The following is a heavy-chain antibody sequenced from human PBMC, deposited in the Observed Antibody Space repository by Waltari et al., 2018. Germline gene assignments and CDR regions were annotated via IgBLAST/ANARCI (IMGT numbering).Heavy chain of an antibody. Sequence: QVQLVQSGAEVKKPGASVKVSCKVSGYTLTELSMHWVRQAPGKGLEWMGGFEPEVGETIYAQKCQVRVTMTEDTSTDTAYMELSSLRSEDTAVYYCATGSRFYYGMDVWGQGTTVTVSS. J-gene: IGHJ6*02. D-gene: IGHD3-3*01. CDR1: GYTLTELS. V-gene: IGHV1-24*01. CDR3: ATGSRFYYGMDV. CDR2: FEPEVGET.